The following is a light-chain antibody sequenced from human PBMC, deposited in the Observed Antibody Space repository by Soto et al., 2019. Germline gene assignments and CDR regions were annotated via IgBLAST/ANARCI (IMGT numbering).Light chain of an antibody. CDR1: SSDVGGYNY. V-gene: IGLV2-8*01. Sequence: QSVLTQPPSASGSPGQSVTISCTGTSSDVGGYNYVSWYQQHPGKAPKFMIYEVSKRPSGVPDRFSGSKSGNTASLTVSGLQDEDEAGYYCSSYAGSKFVVFGGGTKLTVL. J-gene: IGLJ2*01. CDR3: SSYAGSKFVV. CDR2: EVS.